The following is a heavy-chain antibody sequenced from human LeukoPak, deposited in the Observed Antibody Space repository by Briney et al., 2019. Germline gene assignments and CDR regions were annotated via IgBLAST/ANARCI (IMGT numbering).Heavy chain of an antibody. V-gene: IGHV3-23*01. CDR1: GFTINSHA. CDR3: ARRGGSNGWGAFDI. Sequence: PGGSLLLSCAASGFTINSHAMSWVRQAPGKGLEWVSAISGTGDRTYYADSVKGRFTISRDNSKNTLCLEMNSLSAEDTAVYYCARRGGSNGWGAFDIWGRGTLVTVSS. CDR2: ISGTGDRT. D-gene: IGHD6-19*01. J-gene: IGHJ3*02.